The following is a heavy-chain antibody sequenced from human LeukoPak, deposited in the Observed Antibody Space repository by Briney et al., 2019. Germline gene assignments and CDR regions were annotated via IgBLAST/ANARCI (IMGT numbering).Heavy chain of an antibody. V-gene: IGHV1-8*01. CDR3: ARGTTIVGATFWFDP. D-gene: IGHD1-26*01. J-gene: IGHJ5*02. Sequence: GASVKVSCKASGYTLTSYDINWVRQATGQGLEWMGWMNPNSGNTGYAQKFQGRVTMTRNTSISTAYMELSRLRSDDTAVYYCARGTTIVGATFWFDPWGQGTLVTVSS. CDR2: MNPNSGNT. CDR1: GYTLTSYD.